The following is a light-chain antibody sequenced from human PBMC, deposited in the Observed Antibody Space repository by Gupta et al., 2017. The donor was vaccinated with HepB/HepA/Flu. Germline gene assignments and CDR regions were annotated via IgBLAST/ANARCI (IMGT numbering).Light chain of an antibody. CDR1: QYVDIY. V-gene: IGKV3-11*01. J-gene: IGKJ5*01. Sequence: EIVLTQSPATLSLSPGERGTLSCKASQYVDIYLAWYQQIPGQPPRLLIYDTSNRATGTPARFSGRGSGTDFTLTIASLEPEDFAIYYCQQRRSWPITFGQGTRLEIK. CDR3: QQRRSWPIT. CDR2: DTS.